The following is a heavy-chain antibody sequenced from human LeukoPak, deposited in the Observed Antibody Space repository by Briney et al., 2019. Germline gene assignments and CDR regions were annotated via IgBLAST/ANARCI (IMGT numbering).Heavy chain of an antibody. CDR1: GFTFSSYA. CDR2: ISGSGGST. D-gene: IGHD3-10*01. Sequence: PGGSLRLSCAASGFTFSSYAMSWVRQAPGKGLEWVSAISGSGGSTYYADSVKGRFTISRDNSKNTLYLQMNSLRAEDTAVYYCAYDYYGSGSYYKGNWFDPCGQGTLVTVSS. V-gene: IGHV3-23*01. J-gene: IGHJ5*02. CDR3: AYDYYGSGSYYKGNWFDP.